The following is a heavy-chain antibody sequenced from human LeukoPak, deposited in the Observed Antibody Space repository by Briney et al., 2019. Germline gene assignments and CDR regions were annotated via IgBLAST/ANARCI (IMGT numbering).Heavy chain of an antibody. D-gene: IGHD5-12*01. J-gene: IGHJ5*02. CDR1: GFSLSDYW. V-gene: IGHV3-74*01. Sequence: GGSLRLSCVASGFSLSDYWMYWVRQAPGKGLMYISRNNGDGSATNYADVVKGRFTMSRDNGKNTLYLQMNSLRAEDTAIYYCARDPRNIGLAPWGQGTLVTVSS. CDR2: NNGDGSAT. CDR3: ARDPRNIGLAP.